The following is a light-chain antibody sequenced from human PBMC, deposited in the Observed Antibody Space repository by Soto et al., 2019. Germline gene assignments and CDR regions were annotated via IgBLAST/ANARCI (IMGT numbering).Light chain of an antibody. Sequence: DIAMTQSPLSLPVTPGEPASISCRSSQSLLHANGYTYLDWYLQKPGQSPRLLIYLVSTRASGVPDRFSGSGSGTDFTLTISRVEPEDVGVYYCMQTLQGGTFGQGTKVEIK. CDR2: LVS. V-gene: IGKV2-28*01. J-gene: IGKJ1*01. CDR1: QSLLHANGYTY. CDR3: MQTLQGGT.